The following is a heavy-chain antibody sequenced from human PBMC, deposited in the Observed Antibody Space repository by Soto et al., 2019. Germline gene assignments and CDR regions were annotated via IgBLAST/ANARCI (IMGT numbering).Heavy chain of an antibody. CDR3: AIDGAYSSGWYSYYYYGMDV. Sequence: GGSLRLSCAASGFTFSSYAMHWVRQAPGKGLEWVAVISYDGSNKYYADSVKGRFTISRDNSKNTLYLQMNSLRAEDTDVYYCAIDGAYSSGWYSYYYYGMDVWGQGTTVTVSS. CDR1: GFTFSSYA. D-gene: IGHD6-19*01. V-gene: IGHV3-30-3*01. J-gene: IGHJ6*02. CDR2: ISYDGSNK.